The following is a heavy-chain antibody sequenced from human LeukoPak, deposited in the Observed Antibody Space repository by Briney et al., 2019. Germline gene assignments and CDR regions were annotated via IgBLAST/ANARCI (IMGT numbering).Heavy chain of an antibody. D-gene: IGHD3-10*01. CDR3: ARVTYYGSGSSPHFDY. CDR1: GFTFSSYG. Sequence: PGRSLRLSCAASGFTFSSYGMHWVRQAPGKGLEWVAVISYDGSNKGYADSVKGRFTLSRDNSKNTLYLHMNSLRAEDTAVYYCARVTYYGSGSSPHFDYWGQGTLVTVSS. V-gene: IGHV3-30*03. J-gene: IGHJ4*02. CDR2: ISYDGSNK.